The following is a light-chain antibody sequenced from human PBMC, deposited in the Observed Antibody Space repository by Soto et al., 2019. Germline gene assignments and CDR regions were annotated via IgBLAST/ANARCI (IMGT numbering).Light chain of an antibody. J-gene: IGKJ4*01. CDR2: IAS. Sequence: DIQMTQSPSSVSASVGDRVTITCRASQDINSWLTWYQQKPGKAPKVLIYIASRLQIGVPSRFSGRGSGTDFSLTISNLQPEDFATYFCQQSKSFPLTFGGGTKVEIK. CDR1: QDINSW. CDR3: QQSKSFPLT. V-gene: IGKV1-12*01.